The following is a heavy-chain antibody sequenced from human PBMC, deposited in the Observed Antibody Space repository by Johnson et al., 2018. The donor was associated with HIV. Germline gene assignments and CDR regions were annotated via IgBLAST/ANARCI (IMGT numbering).Heavy chain of an antibody. CDR3: ARNRPQSGRFGEARIGAFDI. CDR1: GFTVSSNY. J-gene: IGHJ3*02. Sequence: VQLVESGGGLVQPGGSLRLSCAASGFTVSSNYMSWVRQAPGKGLEWVSVIYTGGITYYADSVKGRFTISRSDAKNTVYLQMHSLRVDDMAVYHCARNRPQSGRFGEARIGAFDIWGQGTVVTVSS. V-gene: IGHV3-66*01. D-gene: IGHD3-10*01. CDR2: IYTGGIT.